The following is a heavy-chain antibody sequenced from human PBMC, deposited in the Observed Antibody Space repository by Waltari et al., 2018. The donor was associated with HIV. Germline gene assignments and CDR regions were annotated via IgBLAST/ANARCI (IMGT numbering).Heavy chain of an antibody. Sequence: QVQLQESGPGLVKPSETLSLTCTVSGGSVSSYYWNWFRQPPGKGLEWIAYIYNSGSTNYNPSLKSRVTISVDTSKNQCSLGLSSVTAADTAVYYCARGRHSSGYSLWYFDLWGRGTLVTVSS. V-gene: IGHV4-59*02. CDR3: ARGRHSSGYSLWYFDL. CDR2: IYNSGST. CDR1: GGSVSSYY. J-gene: IGHJ2*01. D-gene: IGHD3-22*01.